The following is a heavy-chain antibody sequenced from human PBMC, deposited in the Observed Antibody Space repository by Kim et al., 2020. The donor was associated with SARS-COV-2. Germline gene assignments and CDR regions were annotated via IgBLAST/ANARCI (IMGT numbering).Heavy chain of an antibody. V-gene: IGHV1-3*01. CDR3: ARPYYYGSGSYTYYYYYGMDV. CDR2: INAGNGNT. CDR1: GYTFTSYA. J-gene: IGHJ6*02. D-gene: IGHD3-10*01. Sequence: ASVKVSCKASGYTFTSYAMHWVRQAPGQRLEWMGWINAGNGNTKYSQKFQGRVTITRDTSASTAYMELSSLRSEDTAVYYCARPYYYGSGSYTYYYYYGMDVWGQGTTVTVSS.